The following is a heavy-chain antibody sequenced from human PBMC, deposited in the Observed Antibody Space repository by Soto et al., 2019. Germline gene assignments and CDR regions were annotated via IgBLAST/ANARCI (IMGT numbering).Heavy chain of an antibody. CDR1: GGSISSYY. J-gene: IGHJ4*02. V-gene: IGHV4-59*01. D-gene: IGHD3-22*01. CDR3: ARVSDSSGYNDY. CDR2: VYYSGST. Sequence: TSGTLSLTCTVSGISGGSISSYYWSWIRQPPGKGPEWIGYVYYSGSTNYNPSLKSRVTMSLDTSKNQFSLKLSFVTAADTAVYYCARVSDSSGYNDYWSQGTLVTVSS.